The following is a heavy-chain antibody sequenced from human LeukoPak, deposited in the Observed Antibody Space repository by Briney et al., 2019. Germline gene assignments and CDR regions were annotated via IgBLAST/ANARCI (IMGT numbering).Heavy chain of an antibody. CDR1: GFTFSSYA. CDR2: ISYDGSNK. V-gene: IGHV3-30-3*02. J-gene: IGHJ4*02. CDR3: AKPVAAAGSHAFDY. Sequence: GGSLRLSCAASGFTFSSYAMHWVRQAPGKGLEWVAVISYDGSNKYYADSVKGRFTISRDNSKNTLYLQMNSLRAEDTAVYYCAKPVAAAGSHAFDYWGQGTLVTVSS. D-gene: IGHD6-13*01.